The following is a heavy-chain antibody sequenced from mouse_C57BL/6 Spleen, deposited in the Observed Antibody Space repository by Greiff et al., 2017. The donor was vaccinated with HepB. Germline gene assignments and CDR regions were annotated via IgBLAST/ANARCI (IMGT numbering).Heavy chain of an antibody. CDR2: IWRGGST. CDR3: AKNVDSNYAYAMDY. Sequence: VMLVESGPGLVQPSQSLSITCTVSGFSLTSYGVHWVRQSPGKGLEWLGVIWRGGSTDYNAAFMSRLSITKDNSKSQVFFKMNSLQADDTAIYYCAKNVDSNYAYAMDYWGQGTSVTVSS. V-gene: IGHV2-5*01. D-gene: IGHD2-5*01. CDR1: GFSLTSYG. J-gene: IGHJ4*01.